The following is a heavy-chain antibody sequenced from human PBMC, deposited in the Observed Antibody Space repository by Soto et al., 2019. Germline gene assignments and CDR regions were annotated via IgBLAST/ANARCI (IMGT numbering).Heavy chain of an antibody. CDR2: IYYSGST. V-gene: IGHV4-59*01. CDR1: GGSISSYY. CDR3: ARDRAKDCISTSCYPSPAFDP. J-gene: IGHJ5*02. Sequence: PSETLSLTCTVSGGSISSYYWSWIRQPPGKGLEWIGYIYYSGSTNYNPSLKSRVTISVDTSKNQFSLKLSSVTAADTAVYYCARDRAKDCISTSCYPSPAFDPWGQGTLVTVSS. D-gene: IGHD2-2*01.